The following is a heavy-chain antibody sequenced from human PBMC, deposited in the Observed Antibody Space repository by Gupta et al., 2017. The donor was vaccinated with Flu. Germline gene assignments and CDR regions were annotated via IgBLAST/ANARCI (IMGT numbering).Heavy chain of an antibody. CDR3: ASHHSSNWFEY. V-gene: IGHV3-48*02. CDR2: ISTSGSPI. J-gene: IGHJ5*01. Sequence: EVQLVESGGVLVQPGGSLSFSCVASGFPFSSLSMNWVRQAPGKGLEWLSYISTSGSPIFYADSVKGRFTISRDDAKNSLYLQMNSLRDEDTAVYYCASHHSSNWFEYWGQGALVTVSS. D-gene: IGHD6-13*01. CDR1: GFPFSSLS.